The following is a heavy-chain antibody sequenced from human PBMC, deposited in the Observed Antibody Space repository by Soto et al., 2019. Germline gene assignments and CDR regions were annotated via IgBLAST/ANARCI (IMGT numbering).Heavy chain of an antibody. J-gene: IGHJ4*02. CDR1: GFTFSSYG. CDR3: ARDLSSGWYGYFDY. D-gene: IGHD6-19*01. V-gene: IGHV3-33*01. CDR2: IWYDGSNK. Sequence: PGGSLRLSCAAAGFTFSSYGMHWVRQAPGKGLEWVAVIWYDGSNKYYADSVKGRFTISRDNSKNTLYLQMNSLRAEDTAVYYCARDLSSGWYGYFDYWGQGTLVTVSS.